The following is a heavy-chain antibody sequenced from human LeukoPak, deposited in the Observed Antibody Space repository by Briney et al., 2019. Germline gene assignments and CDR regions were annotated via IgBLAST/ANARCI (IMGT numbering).Heavy chain of an antibody. V-gene: IGHV3-15*01. CDR2: VKSKSAGETT. Sequence: PGGSLRLSCAASGLSISNDWMGWVRQAPGKGLEWVARVKSKSAGETTDYAAPVKGRFTISRDDSKNTLYLQMNSLKTEDTAVYYCTLIQGWGSGSYYRDFWGQGTLVTVSS. D-gene: IGHD3-10*01. CDR1: GLSISNDW. J-gene: IGHJ4*02. CDR3: TLIQGWGSGSYYRDF.